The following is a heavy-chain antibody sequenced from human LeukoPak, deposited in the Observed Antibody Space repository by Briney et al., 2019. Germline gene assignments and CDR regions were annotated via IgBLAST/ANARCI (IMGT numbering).Heavy chain of an antibody. CDR3: ARGPGVFDY. V-gene: IGHV4-61*02. CDR2: IYTSGST. J-gene: IGHJ4*02. D-gene: IGHD3-10*01. CDR1: GGSISSGSYY. Sequence: KPSETLSLTCTASGGSISSGSYYWSWIRQPAGKGLEWIGRIYTSGSTNYNPSLKSRVTISVDTSKNQFSLKLSSVTAADTAVYYCARGPGVFDYWGQGTLVTVSS.